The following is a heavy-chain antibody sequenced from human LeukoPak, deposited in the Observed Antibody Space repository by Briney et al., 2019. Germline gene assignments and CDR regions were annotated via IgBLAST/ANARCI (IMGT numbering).Heavy chain of an antibody. Sequence: GGSLRLSCAASGFTFSSYGMHWVRQAPGKGLEWVAVISYDGSNKYYADSVKGRFTISRDNSKNTLCLQMNSLRAEDTAVYYCAKDTAMVSWGQGTLVTVSS. V-gene: IGHV3-30*18. D-gene: IGHD5-18*01. CDR3: AKDTAMVS. CDR2: ISYDGSNK. CDR1: GFTFSSYG. J-gene: IGHJ4*02.